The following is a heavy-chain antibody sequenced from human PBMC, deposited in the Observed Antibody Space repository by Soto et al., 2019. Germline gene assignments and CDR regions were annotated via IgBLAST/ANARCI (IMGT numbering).Heavy chain of an antibody. CDR2: TSRDEGVK. V-gene: IGHV3-30-3*01. J-gene: IGHJ6*02. CDR1: EFTFNNDM. D-gene: IGHD3-10*01. CDR3: AKEGRLDQYGKGGPMDV. Sequence: QVQLVESGGGVVQPGRSLRLSCVASEFTFNNDMMHWVRQAPGKGLEWVAVTSRDEGVKYYADSVNGRFTISRDNSKKTLFLQMNSLRPEDTATYFCAKEGRLDQYGKGGPMDVWGQGTTVTVSS.